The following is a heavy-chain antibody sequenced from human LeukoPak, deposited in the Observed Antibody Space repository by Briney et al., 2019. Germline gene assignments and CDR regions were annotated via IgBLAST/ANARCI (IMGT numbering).Heavy chain of an antibody. Sequence: GGSPRLSCAASGFTVSSNYMSWVRQAPGKGLEWVSVIYSGGSTYYADSVKGRFTISRDNSKNTLYLQMNSLRAEDTAVYYCARDLVAAAGPYFDYWGQGTLVTVSS. V-gene: IGHV3-53*01. CDR2: IYSGGST. D-gene: IGHD6-13*01. J-gene: IGHJ4*02. CDR1: GFTVSSNY. CDR3: ARDLVAAAGPYFDY.